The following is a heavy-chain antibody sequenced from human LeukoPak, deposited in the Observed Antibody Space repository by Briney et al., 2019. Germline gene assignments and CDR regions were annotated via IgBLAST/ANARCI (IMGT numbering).Heavy chain of an antibody. CDR2: IDYSGNT. J-gene: IGHJ3*02. CDR3: ARGYTNDAFDI. V-gene: IGHV4-39*01. D-gene: IGHD5-24*01. Sequence: SETLSLTCTVSGGSISSSSYYWGWLRQTPGKGLEWIGSIDYSGNTYYNPSLKSRVTISGDTSKNQFSLKLSSVTAADTAVYYCARGYTNDAFDIWGQGTMVTVSS. CDR1: GGSISSSSYY.